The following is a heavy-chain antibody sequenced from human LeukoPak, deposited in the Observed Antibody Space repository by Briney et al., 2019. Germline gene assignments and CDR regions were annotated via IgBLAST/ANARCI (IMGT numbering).Heavy chain of an antibody. J-gene: IGHJ4*02. CDR3: ARGANSAIGY. V-gene: IGHV4-61*01. CDR2: IYYSGST. CDR1: GGSIRSSYYY. D-gene: IGHD4-23*01. Sequence: SETLSLTCTVSGGSIRSSYYYWSWIRQPPGKGLEWIGYIYYSGSTNYNPSLKSRVTISVDTSKNQFSLKLSSVTAADTAVYYCARGANSAIGYWGQGTLVTVSS.